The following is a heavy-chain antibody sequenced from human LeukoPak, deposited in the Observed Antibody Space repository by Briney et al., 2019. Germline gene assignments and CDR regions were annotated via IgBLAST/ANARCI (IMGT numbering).Heavy chain of an antibody. J-gene: IGHJ4*02. CDR1: GYTFTSYD. CDR3: ARGPVVIRTSYYFDY. D-gene: IGHD3-9*01. CDR2: MNPNSGNT. Sequence: ASVKVSCKASGYTFTSYDINWVRQATGQGLEWMGWMNPNSGNTGYAQKFQGRVTITRNTSISTAYMELSSLGSEDTAVYYCARGPVVIRTSYYFDYWGQGTLVTVSS. V-gene: IGHV1-8*03.